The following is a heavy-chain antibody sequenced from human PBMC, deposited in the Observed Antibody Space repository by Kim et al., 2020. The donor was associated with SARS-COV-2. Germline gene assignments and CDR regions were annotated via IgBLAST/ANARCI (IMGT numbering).Heavy chain of an antibody. CDR2: ISGDGGST. CDR3: AKGAGTGETHYYYYYYMDV. J-gene: IGHJ6*03. D-gene: IGHD2-8*02. V-gene: IGHV3-43*02. CDR1: GFTFDDYA. Sequence: GGSLRLSCAASGFTFDDYAMHWVRQPPGKGLEWVSLISGDGGSTYYADSVKGRFTISRDNSKNSLYLQMNSLRTEDTALYYCAKGAGTGETHYYYYYYMDVWGKGTTVTVSS.